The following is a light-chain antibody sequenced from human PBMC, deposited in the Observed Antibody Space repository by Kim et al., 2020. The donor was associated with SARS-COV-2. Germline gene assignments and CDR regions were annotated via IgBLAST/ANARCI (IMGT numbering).Light chain of an antibody. CDR2: EDD. CDR1: SGSMDDKY. J-gene: IGLJ2*01. Sequence: GKTVTISCARCSGSMDDKYVQWYQQRPGGVPTAVIYEDDQRPSGVSDRFSGSIDNSSNSASLTISGLRTEDEADYYCQSYNRDNVLFGGGTQLTVL. CDR3: QSYNRDNVL. V-gene: IGLV6-57*03.